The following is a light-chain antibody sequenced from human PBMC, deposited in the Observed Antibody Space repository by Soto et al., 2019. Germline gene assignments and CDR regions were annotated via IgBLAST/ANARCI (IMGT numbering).Light chain of an antibody. CDR2: AAS. CDR1: QGISSW. CDR3: QQANSFPFT. V-gene: IGKV1-12*01. J-gene: IGKJ3*01. Sequence: IQMTQSPSSVSASVGDRVTITCRASQGISSWLAWYQQKPGQAPQLLIYAASSLQSGVPSTLSGSGSGTDFTLAIRSLQPDECATYYCQQANSFPFTLGPGTKVYIK.